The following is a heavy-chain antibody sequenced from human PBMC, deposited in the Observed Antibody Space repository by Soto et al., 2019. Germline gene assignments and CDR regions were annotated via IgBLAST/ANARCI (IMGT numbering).Heavy chain of an antibody. J-gene: IGHJ4*02. Sequence: EVQLLESGGGLLQPGGSLRLSCEASGFTFSSYAMSWVRQAPGKGLEWVSGMSGNGGSAYYADSGKGRFTISRDKSKKPLYLQMDRLRAEETAVYYCAKGPIFGVENILDYWGQGTLVTVSS. CDR2: MSGNGGSA. V-gene: IGHV3-23*01. D-gene: IGHD3-3*01. CDR3: AKGPIFGVENILDY. CDR1: GFTFSSYA.